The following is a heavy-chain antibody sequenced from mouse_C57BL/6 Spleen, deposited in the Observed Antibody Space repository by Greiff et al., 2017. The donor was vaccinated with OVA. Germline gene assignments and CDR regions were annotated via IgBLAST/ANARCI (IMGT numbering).Heavy chain of an antibody. J-gene: IGHJ2*01. V-gene: IGHV5-9*01. Sequence: EVKVVESGGGLVKPGGSLKLSCAASGFTFSSYTMSWVRQTPEKRLEWVATISGGGGNTYYPDSVKGRFTISRDNAKNTLYLQMSSLRSEDTALYYCARTGTYFDYWGKGTTLTVSS. CDR3: ARTGTYFDY. CDR2: ISGGGGNT. D-gene: IGHD4-1*01. CDR1: GFTFSSYT.